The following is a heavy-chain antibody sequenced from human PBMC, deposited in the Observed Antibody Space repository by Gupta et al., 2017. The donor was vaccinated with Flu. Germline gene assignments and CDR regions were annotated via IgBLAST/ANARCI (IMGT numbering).Heavy chain of an antibody. J-gene: IGHJ4*02. CDR2: IDWDDDK. D-gene: IGHD4-17*01. Sequence: QVTLRESGPALVKPTQTLTLTCTFSGFSLSTSGMCVSWIRQPPGKALEWLALIDWDDDKYYSTSLKTRLTISKDTSKNQVVLTMTNMDPVDTATYYCARIIRPLGDQIFDYWGQGTLVTVSS. CDR1: GFSLSTSGMC. V-gene: IGHV2-70*01. CDR3: ARIIRPLGDQIFDY.